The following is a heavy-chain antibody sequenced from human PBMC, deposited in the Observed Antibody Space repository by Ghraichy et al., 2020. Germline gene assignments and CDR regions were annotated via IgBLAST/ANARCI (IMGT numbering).Heavy chain of an antibody. CDR3: ARKDIVVVPAAIFAGWDYYYGMDV. D-gene: IGHD2-2*02. Sequence: GGSLRLSCAASGFTFSSYSMNWVRQAPGKGLEWVSSISSSSSYIYYADSVKGRFTISRDNAKNSLYLQMNSLRAEDTAVYYCARKDIVVVPAAIFAGWDYYYGMDVWGQGTTVTVSS. CDR1: GFTFSSYS. CDR2: ISSSSSYI. J-gene: IGHJ6*02. V-gene: IGHV3-21*01.